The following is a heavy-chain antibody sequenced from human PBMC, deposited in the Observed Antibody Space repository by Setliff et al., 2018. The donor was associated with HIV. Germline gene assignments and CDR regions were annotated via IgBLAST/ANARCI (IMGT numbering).Heavy chain of an antibody. Sequence: SETLSLTCAVSGYSIRSGYYWGWIRQPPGQGLEWIGSIYHSGRPSSNPSLKRRVPLSVDTSQHQFSLKLSSVTAADTAVYYCARSDSGYRSSWAPFDIWGQG. D-gene: IGHD6-13*01. J-gene: IGHJ3*02. CDR1: GYSIRSGYY. CDR2: IYHSGRP. V-gene: IGHV4-38-2*01. CDR3: ARSDSGYRSSWAPFDI.